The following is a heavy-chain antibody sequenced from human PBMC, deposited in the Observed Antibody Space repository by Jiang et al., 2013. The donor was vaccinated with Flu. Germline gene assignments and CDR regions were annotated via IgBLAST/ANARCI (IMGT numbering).Heavy chain of an antibody. CDR3: ARAASGIPMLLVPKGWFDP. D-gene: IGHD3-22*01. V-gene: IGHV4-39*07. J-gene: IGHJ5*02. CDR1: GDSITVVVTS. CDR2: STIEGAP. Sequence: TVSGDSITVVVTSGLDPPVPTGRDLSGLGVSTIEGAPTTARPSKSRVTISIDTSKNQFSLKLSSVTAADTAMYYCARAASGIPMLLVPKGWFDPWGQGTLVTISP.